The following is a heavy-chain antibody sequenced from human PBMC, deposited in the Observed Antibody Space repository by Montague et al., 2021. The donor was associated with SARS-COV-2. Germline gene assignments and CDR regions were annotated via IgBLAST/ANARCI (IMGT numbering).Heavy chain of an antibody. CDR3: ARHYGSGFDY. Sequence: SETLSLTCTVSGGSISSSSYHWGWIRQPPGEGLDWIGNIFYTGTTYYNPSLKSRVTIFVDTSKNQFSLKLTSVAAADTAVYYCARHYGSGFDYWGQGTQLTVSS. J-gene: IGHJ4*02. V-gene: IGHV4-39*01. D-gene: IGHD3-10*01. CDR2: IFYTGTT. CDR1: GGSISSSSYH.